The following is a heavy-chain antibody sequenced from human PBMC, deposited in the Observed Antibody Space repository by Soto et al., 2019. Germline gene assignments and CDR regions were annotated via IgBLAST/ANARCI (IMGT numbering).Heavy chain of an antibody. CDR3: AREDDRKREFDY. Sequence: GGSLRLSCAASGFTFSSYGMHWVRQAPGKGLEWVAVIWYDGSNKYYADSVKGRFTISRDNSKNTLYLQMNSLRAEDTAVYYCAREDDRKREFDYWGQGTLVTVSS. CDR2: IWYDGSNK. J-gene: IGHJ4*02. V-gene: IGHV3-33*01. CDR1: GFTFSSYG.